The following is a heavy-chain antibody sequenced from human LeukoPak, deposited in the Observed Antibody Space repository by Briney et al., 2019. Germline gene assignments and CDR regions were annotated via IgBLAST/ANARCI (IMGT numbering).Heavy chain of an antibody. V-gene: IGHV3-64D*09. CDR3: VKDVGGNYAFDY. J-gene: IGHJ4*02. Sequence: GGSLRLSCSASGFTFSRYAMHWVRQAPGKGLEYVSGINDNGGRTHYGDSVKGRFSISRDNSKNTLHLQMSTLRAEDTALCYCVKDVGGNYAFDYWGQGILVTVAS. CDR1: GFTFSRYA. CDR2: INDNGGRT. D-gene: IGHD1-26*01.